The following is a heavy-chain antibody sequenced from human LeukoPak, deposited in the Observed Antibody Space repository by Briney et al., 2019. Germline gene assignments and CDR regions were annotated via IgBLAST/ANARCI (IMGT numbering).Heavy chain of an antibody. D-gene: IGHD6-19*01. CDR1: GFTXXSYS. CDR3: XRSLQLRIAVAVAYGMDV. V-gene: IGHV3-21*01. J-gene: IGHJ6*02. CDR2: XXSXSXXX. Sequence: GGSLRLSCAASGFTXXSYSMNXVXQAPGXXXXXXXXXXSXSXXXXXXXXXXXXFTXSXDNAKNSLXLQINSLRAEDTAVYYCXRSLQLRIAVAVAYGMDVWGQGTTVTVSS.